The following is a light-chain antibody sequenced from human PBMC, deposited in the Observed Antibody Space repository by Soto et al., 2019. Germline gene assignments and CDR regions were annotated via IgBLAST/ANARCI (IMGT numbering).Light chain of an antibody. V-gene: IGKV1-39*01. Sequence: DIQMTQSPSSLSASVVYRVTITCLASQSISYYLNWYQQKQGRAPRLLIYSTSTLQSGVPSKFSGSASGTDFTLTISSLQPEDFATYYCQQSYSTPWTFGQGTKVDIK. CDR2: STS. J-gene: IGKJ1*01. CDR1: QSISYY. CDR3: QQSYSTPWT.